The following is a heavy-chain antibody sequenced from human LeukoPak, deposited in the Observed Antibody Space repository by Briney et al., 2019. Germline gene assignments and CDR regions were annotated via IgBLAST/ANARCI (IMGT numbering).Heavy chain of an antibody. D-gene: IGHD5-12*01. CDR3: TTDTSGYGGYEPCY. V-gene: IGHV3-15*01. Sequence: PGGSLRLSCAASGFTFSNAWVSWVRQAPGKGLEWVGRIKSKTDGGTTDYAAPVKGRFTISRDDSKNTLYLQMNSLKTEDTVVYYCTTDTSGYGGYEPCYWGQGTLVTVSS. CDR1: GFTFSNAW. CDR2: IKSKTDGGTT. J-gene: IGHJ4*02.